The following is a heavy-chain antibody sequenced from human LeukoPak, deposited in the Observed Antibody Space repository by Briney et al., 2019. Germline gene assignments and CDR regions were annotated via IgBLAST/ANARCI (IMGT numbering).Heavy chain of an antibody. J-gene: IGHJ4*02. CDR3: AWYNGPFGY. D-gene: IGHD1-1*01. V-gene: IGHV4-39*01. CDR1: GGSVNSSSYY. CDR2: IYYSGST. Sequence: SETLSLTCTVSGGSVNSSSYYWGWIRQPPGKGLDWIGSIYYSGSTYYSPSLKSRVTITVDTSKSQFSLKVTSVTAADTAVYYCAWYNGPFGYWGQGTPVTVSS.